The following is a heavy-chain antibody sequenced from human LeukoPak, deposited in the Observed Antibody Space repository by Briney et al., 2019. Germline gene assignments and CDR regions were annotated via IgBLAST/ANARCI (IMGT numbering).Heavy chain of an antibody. D-gene: IGHD3-3*01. CDR3: AKDSYDFWSGYFDY. J-gene: IGHJ4*02. Sequence: GGSLRLSCAASGFTFSSYAMSWVRQAPGKGLEWVSAISGSGGSTYYADSVEGRFTISRDNSKNTLYLQMNSLRAEDTAVYYCAKDSYDFWSGYFDYWGQGTLVTVSS. CDR1: GFTFSSYA. V-gene: IGHV3-23*01. CDR2: ISGSGGST.